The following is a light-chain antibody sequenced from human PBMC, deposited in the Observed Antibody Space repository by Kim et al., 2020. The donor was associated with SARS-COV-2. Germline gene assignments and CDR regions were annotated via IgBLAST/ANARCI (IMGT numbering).Light chain of an antibody. CDR2: GAS. CDR3: QQNDYWPRT. Sequence: EIVMTQSPATLSVSPGERATFSCRASQSIRSNLAWYQQKPAQAPRLLIYGASTRANGIPVRFSGSGSGTEFTLTISSLQSEDFAVYYCQQNDYWPRTFGGGTKVDIK. J-gene: IGKJ4*01. V-gene: IGKV3-15*01. CDR1: QSIRSN.